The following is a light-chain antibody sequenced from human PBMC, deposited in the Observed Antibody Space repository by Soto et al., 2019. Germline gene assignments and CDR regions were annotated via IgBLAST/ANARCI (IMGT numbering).Light chain of an antibody. V-gene: IGLV2-8*01. CDR3: SSYAGSDNMI. J-gene: IGLJ2*01. CDR1: SSYVGGYEH. Sequence: QSALTQPPSASGSPGQSVTLSCTGSSSYVGGYEHVSWYQQHPGRVPKPLIYDVSKRLSGVPDRFSGSKSGNTASLTVSGLQAEDEADYYCSSYAGSDNMIFGGGTKLTVL. CDR2: DVS.